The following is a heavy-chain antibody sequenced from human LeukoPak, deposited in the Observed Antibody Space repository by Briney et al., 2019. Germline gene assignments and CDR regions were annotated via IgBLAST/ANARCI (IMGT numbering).Heavy chain of an antibody. D-gene: IGHD3-3*01. CDR3: ARSSGYEEYYYYGMDV. CDR2: IYYSGST. CDR1: GGSFSGYY. V-gene: IGHV4-59*01. J-gene: IGHJ6*02. Sequence: SETLSLTCAVYGGSFSGYYRSWIRQPPGKGLEWIGYIYYSGSTNYNPSLKSRVTISVDTSKNQFSLKLSSVTAADTAVYYCARSSGYEEYYYYGMDVWGQGTTVTVSS.